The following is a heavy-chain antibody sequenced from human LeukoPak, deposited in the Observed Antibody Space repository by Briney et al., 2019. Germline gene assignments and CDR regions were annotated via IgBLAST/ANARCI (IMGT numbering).Heavy chain of an antibody. J-gene: IGHJ4*02. CDR2: INPNSGGT. V-gene: IGHV1-2*02. CDR3: ARGASYFDS. Sequence: ASVKVSCEASGYTFIGYYLHWVRQAPGQGLEWMGWINPNSGGTNFAQKFQGRVTMTRDTSISTAYMELSRVRSDDAAVYYCARGASYFDSWGQGTVVTVSA. CDR1: GYTFIGYY. D-gene: IGHD1-26*01.